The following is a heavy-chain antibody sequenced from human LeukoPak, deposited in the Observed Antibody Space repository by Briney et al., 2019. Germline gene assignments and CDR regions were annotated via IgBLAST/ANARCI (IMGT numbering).Heavy chain of an antibody. CDR3: ARTDRTLDKNFDY. V-gene: IGHV3-11*01. CDR1: GFTFSDYY. J-gene: IGHJ4*02. D-gene: IGHD2-2*03. Sequence: GGSLRLSCAASGFTFSDYYMSWIRQAPGKGLEWVSYISSSGSTIYYADSVKGRFTISRDNAKNSLYLQMNSLRAEDTAVYYCARTDRTLDKNFDYWGQGTLVTVSS. CDR2: ISSSGSTI.